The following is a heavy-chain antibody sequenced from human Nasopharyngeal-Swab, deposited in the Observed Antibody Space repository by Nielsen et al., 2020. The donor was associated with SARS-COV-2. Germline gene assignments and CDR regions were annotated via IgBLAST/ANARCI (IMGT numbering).Heavy chain of an antibody. V-gene: IGHV1-18*01. CDR3: ARKKYSYGSDAFDI. J-gene: IGHJ3*02. Sequence: ASVKVSCKASGYTFTSYGISWVRQAPGQGLEWVGWISAYNGNTNYAQKLQGRVTMTTDTSTSTAYMELRSLRSDDTAVYYCARKKYSYGSDAFDIWGQGTMVTVSS. CDR1: GYTFTSYG. D-gene: IGHD5-18*01. CDR2: ISAYNGNT.